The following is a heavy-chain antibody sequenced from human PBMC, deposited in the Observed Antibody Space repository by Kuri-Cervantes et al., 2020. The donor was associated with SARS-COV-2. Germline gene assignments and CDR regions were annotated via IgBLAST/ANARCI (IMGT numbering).Heavy chain of an antibody. CDR3: ARDKWPIVVVTCYLDY. CDR2: ISSSSSTI. D-gene: IGHD2-21*02. J-gene: IGHJ4*02. CDR1: GFTFSSYS. V-gene: IGHV3-48*01. Sequence: GESLKISCASSGFTFSSYSMNLVRQAPGKGLEWVSYISSSSSTIYYADPVKGRFTISRDNAKNSLYLQMNSLRAEETAVYYWARDKWPIVVVTCYLDYWGQGTLVTVSS.